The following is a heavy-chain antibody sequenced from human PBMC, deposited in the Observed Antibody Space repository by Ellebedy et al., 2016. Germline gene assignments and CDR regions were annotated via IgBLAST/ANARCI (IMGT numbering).Heavy chain of an antibody. J-gene: IGHJ4*02. V-gene: IGHV1-3*01. CDR3: ERSSAYYSLGFDY. Sequence: ASVKASCKASGFTFTNYAMHWVRQASGHRLEWMGWINAGIGNTKYSQKFQGRVTITRDTSASTAYMALSRLRSEDTAVYFCERSSAYYSLGFDYWGQGTLVTVSS. CDR1: GFTFTNYA. D-gene: IGHD3-22*01. CDR2: INAGIGNT.